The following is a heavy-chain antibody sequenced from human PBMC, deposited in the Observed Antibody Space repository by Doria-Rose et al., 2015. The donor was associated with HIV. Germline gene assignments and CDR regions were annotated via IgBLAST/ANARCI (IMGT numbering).Heavy chain of an antibody. D-gene: IGHD6-25*01. CDR3: AKQAVNWFDP. CDR2: IYYSGTT. Sequence: WGPGLVKPSETLSLTCTVSGGSVASGTPYWDWIRQTPGKGLEWIGTIYYSGTTYYNPSLRGRVTISLHTSKNQYSLKLISVTAADTGVYYCAKQAVNWFDPWGQGTLVTVSS. CDR1: GGSVASGTPY. V-gene: IGHV4-39*01. J-gene: IGHJ5*02.